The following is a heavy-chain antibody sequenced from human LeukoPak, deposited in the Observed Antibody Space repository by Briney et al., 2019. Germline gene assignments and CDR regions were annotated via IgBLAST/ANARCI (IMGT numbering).Heavy chain of an antibody. D-gene: IGHD3-10*01. J-gene: IGHJ6*03. CDR1: GGSFSGYY. CDR3: ARRVGRWFGERAYYYNYMDV. CDR2: INHSGST. V-gene: IGHV4-34*01. Sequence: SETLSLTCAVYGGSFSGYYWTWIRQPPGKGLEWIGEINHSGSTKYNPSLKSRVTISVDTSKNQFSLKLSSVTAADTAVYYCARRVGRWFGERAYYYNYMDVWGKGTTVTVSS.